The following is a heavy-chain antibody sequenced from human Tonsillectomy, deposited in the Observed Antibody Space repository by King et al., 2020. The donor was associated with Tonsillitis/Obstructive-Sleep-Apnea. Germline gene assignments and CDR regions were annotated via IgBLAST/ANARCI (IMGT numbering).Heavy chain of an antibody. Sequence: QLQESGPGLVKPSETLSLTCTVSGGSISSSSYYWGWIRQPPGKGLGWIGSIYYSGSTYYKPSLKSRVTISVDTSKNQFSLKLSSVTAADTAVYYCARLHLRESVVVPPSTWGQGTLVTVSS. CDR2: IYYSGST. D-gene: IGHD2-2*01. V-gene: IGHV4-39*01. J-gene: IGHJ1*01. CDR3: ARLHLRESVVVPPST. CDR1: GGSISSSSYY.